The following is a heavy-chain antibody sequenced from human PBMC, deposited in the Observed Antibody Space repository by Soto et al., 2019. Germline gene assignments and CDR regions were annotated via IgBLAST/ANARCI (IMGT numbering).Heavy chain of an antibody. CDR3: AKSSSWYLSQFAY. J-gene: IGHJ4*02. CDR2: ISGSGDNT. V-gene: IGHV3-23*01. CDR1: GFTFSSYS. D-gene: IGHD6-13*01. Sequence: EVQLLESGGGLVQPGGSLRLSCVASGFTFSSYSMTWVRQAPGKGLEWVSDISGSGDNTYYADSVKGRFTISRDNSKNTLYLQMNSLRAEDTAVYYCAKSSSWYLSQFAYWGQGTLVTVSS.